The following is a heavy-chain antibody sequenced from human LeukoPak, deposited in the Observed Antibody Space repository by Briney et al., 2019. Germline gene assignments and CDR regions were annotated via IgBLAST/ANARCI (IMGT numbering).Heavy chain of an antibody. Sequence: SQTLSLTCTVSGGSISSGGYYWSWIRQHPGKGLEWIGYIYCSGSTYYNPSLKSRVTISVDTSKNQFSLKLSSVTAADTAVYYCANADRFCSGSCHVPDAFDFWGQGTMVTVSS. CDR2: IYCSGST. J-gene: IGHJ3*01. V-gene: IGHV4-31*03. D-gene: IGHD2-15*01. CDR1: GGSISSGGYY. CDR3: ANADRFCSGSCHVPDAFDF.